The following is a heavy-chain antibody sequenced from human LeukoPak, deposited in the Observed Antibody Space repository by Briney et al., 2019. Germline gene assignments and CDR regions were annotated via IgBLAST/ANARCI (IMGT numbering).Heavy chain of an antibody. J-gene: IGHJ4*02. CDR3: ARGADSSGYYSIFYFDY. CDR2: IYYSGST. CDR1: GGSFSGYY. Sequence: SETLSLTCAVYGGSFSGYYWSWIRQPPGKGLEWIGYIYYSGSTNYNPSLKSRVTISVDTSKNQFSLKLSPVTAADTAVYYCARGADSSGYYSIFYFDYWGQGTLVTVSS. V-gene: IGHV4-59*01. D-gene: IGHD3-22*01.